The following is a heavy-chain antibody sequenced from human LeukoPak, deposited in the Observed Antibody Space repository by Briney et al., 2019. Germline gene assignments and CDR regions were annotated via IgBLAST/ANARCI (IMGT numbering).Heavy chain of an antibody. CDR3: ARENGATVTTHFDY. D-gene: IGHD4-17*01. CDR2: SNPNSGGT. J-gene: IGHJ4*02. CDR1: GYTSTGYY. Sequence: ASVKVSCKASGYTSTGYYMHWVRQAPGQGLEWMGWSNPNSGGTNYAQKFQGRVTMTRDTSISTAYMELSRLRSDDTAVYYCARENGATVTTHFDYWGQGTLVTVSS. V-gene: IGHV1-2*02.